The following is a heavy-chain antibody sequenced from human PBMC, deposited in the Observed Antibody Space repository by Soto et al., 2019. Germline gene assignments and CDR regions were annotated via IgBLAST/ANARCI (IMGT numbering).Heavy chain of an antibody. CDR2: ISAYNGNT. J-gene: IGHJ6*02. CDR3: ARWGGPGMTTAASVAHYGMDV. D-gene: IGHD4-17*01. CDR1: GYTFTSYG. Sequence: ASVKVSCKASGYTFTSYGISWVRQAPGQGLEWMGWISAYNGNTNYAQKLQGRVTITADESTSTAYMELSSLRSEDTAVYYCARWGGPGMTTAASVAHYGMDVWGQGTTVTVSS. V-gene: IGHV1-18*01.